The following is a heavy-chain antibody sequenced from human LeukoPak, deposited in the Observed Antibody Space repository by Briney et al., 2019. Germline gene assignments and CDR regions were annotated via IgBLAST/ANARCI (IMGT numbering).Heavy chain of an antibody. D-gene: IGHD6-6*01. Sequence: GASVKVSCKASGYTFTSYGISWVRQAPGQGLEWMGWINPNSGGTNYAQKFQGRVTMTRDTSISTAYMELSRLRSDDTAVYYCARGGIAARQSEHYYYYYGMDVWGQGTTVTVSS. CDR2: INPNSGGT. V-gene: IGHV1-2*02. J-gene: IGHJ6*02. CDR1: GYTFTSYG. CDR3: ARGGIAARQSEHYYYYYGMDV.